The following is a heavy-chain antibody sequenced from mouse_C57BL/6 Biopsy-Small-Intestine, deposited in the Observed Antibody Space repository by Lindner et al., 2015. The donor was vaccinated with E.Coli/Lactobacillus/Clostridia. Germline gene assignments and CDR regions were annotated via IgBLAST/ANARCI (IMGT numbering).Heavy chain of an antibody. V-gene: IGHV1-80*01. CDR2: INPGDGDT. Sequence: LQESGAELVKPGASVKISCKASGYAFSSYWMNWVKQRPGKGLEWIGQINPGDGDTNYNGKFKDKATLTADKSSSTAYMQLSSLTSEDSAVYFCTRQFLFFDYWGQGTTLTVPS. CDR3: TRQFLFFDY. CDR1: GYAFSSYW. J-gene: IGHJ2*01.